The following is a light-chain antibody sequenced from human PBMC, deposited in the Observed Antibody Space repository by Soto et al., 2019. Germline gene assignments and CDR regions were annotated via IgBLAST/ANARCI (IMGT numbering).Light chain of an antibody. CDR2: AAS. V-gene: IGKV1-5*01. CDR3: QQLRMYPTT. J-gene: IGKJ4*01. Sequence: IQLTQSPSTLSASVGDRFTITCRASQSISSWLDWYQQKPGEAPKLPXYAASTLYGGVPSRLSGSGSGTEFALTITSLQDEDFATYYCQQLRMYPTTFGGGTRWIS. CDR1: QSISSW.